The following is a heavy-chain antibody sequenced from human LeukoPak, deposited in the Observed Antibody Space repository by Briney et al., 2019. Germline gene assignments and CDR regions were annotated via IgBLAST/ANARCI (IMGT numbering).Heavy chain of an antibody. CDR2: ISYDGSNK. J-gene: IGHJ6*02. V-gene: IGHV3-30-3*01. CDR1: GFTFSSYA. D-gene: IGHD3-16*01. Sequence: GRSLRLSCAASGFTFSSYAMHWVRQAPGKGLEWVAVISYDGSNKYYADSVKGRFTISRDNSKNTLYLQMNSLRAEDTAVYYCARAMISYNYYYGMDVWGQGTTVTVSS. CDR3: ARAMISYNYYYGMDV.